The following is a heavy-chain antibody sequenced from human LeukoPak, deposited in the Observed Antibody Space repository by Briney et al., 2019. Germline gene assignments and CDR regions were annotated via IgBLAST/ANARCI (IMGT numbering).Heavy chain of an antibody. V-gene: IGHV4-39*02. D-gene: IGHD6-6*01. CDR1: GGSIRSSYYY. CDR3: AREHRSSKYFDS. CDR2: IYDSGST. J-gene: IGHJ4*02. Sequence: TSETLSLTCTVSGGSIRSSYYYWGWIRQPPGKGLEWIGSIYDSGSTYYNPSLKSRVTISVDTSKNQFSLKLNSVTAADTAVYYCAREHRSSKYFDSWGQGALMIVSS.